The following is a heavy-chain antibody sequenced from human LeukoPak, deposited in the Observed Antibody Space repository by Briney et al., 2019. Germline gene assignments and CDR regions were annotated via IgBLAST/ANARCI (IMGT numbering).Heavy chain of an antibody. CDR2: ISSSSSYI. J-gene: IGHJ4*02. CDR1: GFTFSSYS. CDR3: ARAGGGSYFDY. D-gene: IGHD1-26*01. V-gene: IGHV3-21*01. Sequence: GGSLRLSCAASGFTFSSYSMNWVRQAPGKGREWVSFISSSSSYIYYADSVKGLFTLSRDNAKNSLYLQMNSLRAEDTAVYYCARAGGGSYFDYWGQGTLVTVSS.